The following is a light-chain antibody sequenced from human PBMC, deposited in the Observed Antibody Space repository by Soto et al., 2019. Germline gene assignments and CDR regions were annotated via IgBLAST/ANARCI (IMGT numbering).Light chain of an antibody. V-gene: IGLV1-44*01. Sequence: QAVVTQPPSASGTPGQRVTISCAGSSSNIGTNTVNWYQQLPGTAPKLLIYSNNQRPSGVPDRCSGSKSGTSASLAISWLQSEDETDYYCAAWDDSLNGVVVGGGTQLTVL. CDR3: AAWDDSLNGVV. CDR1: SSNIGTNT. J-gene: IGLJ2*01. CDR2: SNN.